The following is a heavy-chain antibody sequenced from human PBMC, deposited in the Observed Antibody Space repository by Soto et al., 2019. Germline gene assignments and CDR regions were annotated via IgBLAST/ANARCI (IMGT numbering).Heavy chain of an antibody. D-gene: IGHD2-15*01. V-gene: IGHV3-15*05. CDR2: IKTKVDGETT. Sequence: EVQLVESGGGLVKPGGSLILSCAASGFSFSDSDMGWARKAPGKGLEWVGRIKTKVDGETTDYAAPVEGRFTISRDDSKNTVYLQMNSLKIEDTAVYFCTTVRWHINYYFDHWGQGALVTVFS. CDR3: TTVRWHINYYFDH. J-gene: IGHJ4*02. CDR1: GFSFSDSD.